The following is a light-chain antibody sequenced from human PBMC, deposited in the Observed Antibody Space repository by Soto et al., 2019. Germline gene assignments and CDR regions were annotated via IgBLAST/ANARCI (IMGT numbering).Light chain of an antibody. CDR3: QKYNSSPRT. Sequence: DIQMTQSPSSISASVGDRVTITCRARQGISNYFAWYQQKPGKVLKLLIYAASALQSRVPSRFSGSGSGTDFTLTISSLQPEDVATYYCQKYNSSPRTFGQGTKLEIK. CDR2: AAS. CDR1: QGISNY. V-gene: IGKV1-27*01. J-gene: IGKJ2*01.